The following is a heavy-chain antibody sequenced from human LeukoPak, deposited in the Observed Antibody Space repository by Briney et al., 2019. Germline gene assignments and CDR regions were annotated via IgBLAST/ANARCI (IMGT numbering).Heavy chain of an antibody. Sequence: SETLSLTCAVYGGSFSGYYWSWIRQPPGKGLEWIGEINHSGSTNYNPSLKSRVTISVDTSKNQFSLKLSSVTAADTAVYYCARAPYTGYFDLWGRGTLVTVSS. CDR3: ARAPYTGYFDL. CDR2: INHSGST. D-gene: IGHD1-14*01. CDR1: GGSFSGYY. J-gene: IGHJ2*01. V-gene: IGHV4-34*01.